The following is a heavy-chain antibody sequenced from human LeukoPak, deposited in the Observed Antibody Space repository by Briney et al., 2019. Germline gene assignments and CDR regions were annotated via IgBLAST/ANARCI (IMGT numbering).Heavy chain of an antibody. D-gene: IGHD3-3*01. J-gene: IGHJ4*02. CDR3: ARAGRGGGSYYDFWSGYEGTDY. CDR2: INTNNGNA. Sequence: ASVKVSCRASGYTLTTHAVTWVRQAPGQGLEWMGWINTNNGNANYVQSLQGRVTMTADTSTSTAYMELRSLRSDDTAVYYCARAGRGGGSYYDFWSGYEGTDYWGQGTLVTVSS. V-gene: IGHV1-18*01. CDR1: GYTLTTHA.